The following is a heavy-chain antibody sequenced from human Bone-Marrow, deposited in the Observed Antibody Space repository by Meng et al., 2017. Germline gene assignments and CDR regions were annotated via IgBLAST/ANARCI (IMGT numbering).Heavy chain of an antibody. Sequence: SVKVSCKASGDTFSSYAISWVRQAPGQGLEWMGGIIPIFGSPNYAQKFQGRVTITADESTSTAYMELSSLRSEDTAIYYCARDLHFYDTSGPLNWFDPWGQGTLVTVS. CDR2: IIPIFGSP. CDR3: ARDLHFYDTSGPLNWFDP. CDR1: GDTFSSYA. D-gene: IGHD3-22*01. V-gene: IGHV1-69*13. J-gene: IGHJ5*02.